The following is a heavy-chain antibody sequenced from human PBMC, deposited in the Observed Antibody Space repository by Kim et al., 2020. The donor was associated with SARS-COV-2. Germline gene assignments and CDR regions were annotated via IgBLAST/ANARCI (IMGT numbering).Heavy chain of an antibody. J-gene: IGHJ4*02. D-gene: IGHD2-2*01. V-gene: IGHV3-9*01. CDR3: TKDRYCSSASCPLDY. Sequence: GGSLRLSCVGSGFTFDKYAIHWVRQAPGKGLEWVSGIRGNSDRIGSADSVKGRFTISRDNARNSLYLQMNSLRPEDTALYYCTKDRYCSSASCPLDYWGQGTLVTVSS. CDR1: GFTFDKYA. CDR2: IRGNSDRI.